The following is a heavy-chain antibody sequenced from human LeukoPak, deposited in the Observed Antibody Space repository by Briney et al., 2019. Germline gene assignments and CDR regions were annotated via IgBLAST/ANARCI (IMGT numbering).Heavy chain of an antibody. D-gene: IGHD2/OR15-2a*01. CDR2: IYYSGST. CDR1: GGSISSSSYY. CDR3: ARLTTSSFFDY. Sequence: SETLSPTCTVSGGSISSSSYYWGWIRQPPGKGLEWIGSIYYSGSTYYNPSLKSRVTISVDTSKNQFSLKLSSVTAADTAVYYCARLTTSSFFDYWGQGTLVTVCS. J-gene: IGHJ4*02. V-gene: IGHV4-39*01.